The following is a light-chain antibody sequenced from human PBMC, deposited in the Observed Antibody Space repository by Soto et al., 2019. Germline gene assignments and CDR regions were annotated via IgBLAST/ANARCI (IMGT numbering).Light chain of an antibody. CDR2: EGH. J-gene: IGLJ1*01. Sequence: VLAQPASVSGAPGQSITISCTGTRGFVGSFSLVSWYQQHPGKAPKVMISEGHRRPSGVPDRFSGSTSVNSASLTISGLQADDEADYCCCLYIGATTYVFGTGTKVTVL. CDR1: RGFVGSFSL. CDR3: CLYIGATTYV. V-gene: IGLV2-23*01.